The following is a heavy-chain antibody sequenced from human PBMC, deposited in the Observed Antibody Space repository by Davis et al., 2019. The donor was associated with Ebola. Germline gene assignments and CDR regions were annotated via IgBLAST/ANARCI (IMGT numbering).Heavy chain of an antibody. CDR1: GYTFTSYD. Sequence: ASVKVSCKASGYTFTSYDINWVRQGPGQGLEWMGRINSRSGDTNYAQRFQGRVTMTRDTSISTAYMELSRLRSDDTAVYYCARGTPVTMIVVALYYFDYWGQGTLVTVSS. V-gene: IGHV1-2*06. D-gene: IGHD3-22*01. CDR3: ARGTPVTMIVVALYYFDY. CDR2: INSRSGDT. J-gene: IGHJ4*02.